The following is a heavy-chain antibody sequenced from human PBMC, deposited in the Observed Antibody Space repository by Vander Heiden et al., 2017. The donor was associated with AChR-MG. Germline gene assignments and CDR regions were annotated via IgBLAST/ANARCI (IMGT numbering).Heavy chain of an antibody. Sequence: EVQLVESGGGLVKPGGSLRLSCAASGFTFSSYGMNWVRQAPGKGLEWVSSISSSSSYIYYADSVKGRFTISRDNAKNSLYLQMNSLRAEDTAVYYCASGDYYDSSGYPTPIDYWGQGTLVTVSS. J-gene: IGHJ4*02. CDR1: GFTFSSYG. V-gene: IGHV3-21*01. CDR2: ISSSSSYI. CDR3: ASGDYYDSSGYPTPIDY. D-gene: IGHD3-22*01.